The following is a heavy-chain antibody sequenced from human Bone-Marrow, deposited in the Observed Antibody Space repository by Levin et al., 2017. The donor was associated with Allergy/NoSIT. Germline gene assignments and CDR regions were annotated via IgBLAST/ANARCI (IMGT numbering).Heavy chain of an antibody. CDR3: GRCYDGDSYYYDMDV. V-gene: IGHV1-69*06. D-gene: IGHD2-15*01. CDR2: IIPIFGTT. J-gene: IGHJ6*02. CDR1: GGTFSTYA. Sequence: SVKVSCKASGGTFSTYAISWVRQAPGQGLEWMGGIIPIFGTTNYAQKFQGRVTITADTSTSTAYMELNSLISEDTAVYYCGRCYDGDSYYYDMDVWGQGTAVTVSS.